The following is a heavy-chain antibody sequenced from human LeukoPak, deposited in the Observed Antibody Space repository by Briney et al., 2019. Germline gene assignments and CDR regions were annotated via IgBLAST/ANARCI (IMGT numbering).Heavy chain of an antibody. J-gene: IGHJ6*02. CDR2: INPSGGST. D-gene: IGHD6-13*01. V-gene: IGHV1-46*01. Sequence: GASVKVSCKASGYTFTSYYMHWVRQAPGQGLEWMGIINPSGGSTSYAQKFQGRVTMTRDTSTSTVYMELSSLRSEDTAVYYCARRIGSSYLKVYYYYGMDVWGQGTTVTVSS. CDR3: ARRIGSSYLKVYYYYGMDV. CDR1: GYTFTSYY.